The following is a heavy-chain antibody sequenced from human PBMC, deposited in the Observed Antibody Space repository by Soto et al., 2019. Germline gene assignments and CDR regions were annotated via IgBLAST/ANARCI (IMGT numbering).Heavy chain of an antibody. V-gene: IGHV4-59*01. J-gene: IGHJ4*02. Sequence: PSETLSVTSTVSGGSIRSYYWSWIRQPPGKGLEWIGYIYYSGSTNYNPSLKSRVTISVDTSKNQFSLKLSSVTAADTAVYYCARAYGDYVFDYWGQGTLVTVPQ. CDR2: IYYSGST. CDR3: ARAYGDYVFDY. D-gene: IGHD4-17*01. CDR1: GGSIRSYY.